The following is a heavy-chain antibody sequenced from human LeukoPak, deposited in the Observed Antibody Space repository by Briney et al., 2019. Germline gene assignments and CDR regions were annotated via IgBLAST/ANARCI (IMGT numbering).Heavy chain of an antibody. J-gene: IGHJ6*03. CDR1: GGSISSSSYY. V-gene: IGHV4-39*02. Sequence: SETLSLTCTVSGGSISSSSYYWGWIRQPPGKGLEWIGSIYYSGSTYYNPSLKSRVTISVDTSKNQFSLKLSSVTAADTAVYYCAREGGLLGYYYMDVWGKGTTVTISS. CDR3: AREGGLLGYYYMDV. D-gene: IGHD3-16*01. CDR2: IYYSGST.